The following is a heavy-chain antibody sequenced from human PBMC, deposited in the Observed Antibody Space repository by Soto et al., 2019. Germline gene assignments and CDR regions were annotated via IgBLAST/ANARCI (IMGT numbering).Heavy chain of an antibody. V-gene: IGHV3-23*01. CDR3: AKPNLNCSSTSCYDY. D-gene: IGHD2-2*01. CDR2: ITGSGGNT. J-gene: IGHJ4*02. Sequence: GGSLRLSCAASGFTFTSYALSWVRQAPGRGLEWVSAITGSGGNTYYADSVKGRFTISRDNSKNTLYLQMGSLRAEDTAVYYCAKPNLNCSSTSCYDYWGQGTLVTVSS. CDR1: GFTFTSYA.